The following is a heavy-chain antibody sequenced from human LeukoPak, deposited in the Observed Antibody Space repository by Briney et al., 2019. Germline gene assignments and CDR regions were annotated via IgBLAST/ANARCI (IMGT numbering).Heavy chain of an antibody. V-gene: IGHV3-21*01. CDR2: ISSSSYI. CDR3: ARVMVRGVIDY. CDR1: GFTFSSYS. J-gene: IGHJ4*02. Sequence: GGSLRLSCAASGFTFSSYSMNWVRQAPGKGLEWVSSISSSSYIYYADSVKGRFTISRDNAKNSLYLQMNSLRAEDTAVYYCARVMVRGVIDYWGQGTLVTVSS. D-gene: IGHD3-10*01.